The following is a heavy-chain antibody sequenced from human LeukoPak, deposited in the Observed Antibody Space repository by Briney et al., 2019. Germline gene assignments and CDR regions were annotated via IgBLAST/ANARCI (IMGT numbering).Heavy chain of an antibody. J-gene: IGHJ4*02. CDR2: INTDGSIT. Sequence: QPGRSLRLSCAASGFTFSDYWIHWVRQAPGKGLVWVSRINTDGSITNYADSVKGRFSISRDNAKNTLYLQMGSLRAEDTAVYYCARDRGPRTGFMVREAYDYWGQGTLVTVSS. D-gene: IGHD3-10*01. CDR1: GFTFSDYW. V-gene: IGHV3-74*01. CDR3: ARDRGPRTGFMVREAYDY.